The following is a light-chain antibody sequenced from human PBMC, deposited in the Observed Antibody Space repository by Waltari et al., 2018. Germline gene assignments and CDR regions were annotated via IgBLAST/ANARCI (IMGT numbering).Light chain of an antibody. CDR1: QSIGSL. J-gene: IGKJ4*01. CDR3: QQYYSYFT. V-gene: IGKV1-5*01. Sequence: DIQMTQSPSTLSASVGDRVTITCRARQSIGSLLAWYKKKPGQAPKLLIYDASSLESGVPSRFSGSGSGTEFTLTINSLQPDDFATYSCQQYYSYFTFGGGAKVEIK. CDR2: DAS.